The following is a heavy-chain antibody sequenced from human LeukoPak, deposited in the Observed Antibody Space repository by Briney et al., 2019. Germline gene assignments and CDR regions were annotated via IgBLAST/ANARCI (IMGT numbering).Heavy chain of an antibody. CDR1: GFTFSSYA. CDR3: ARGWIQLGGLVLDY. CDR2: ISYDGSNK. Sequence: GGSLRLSCAASGFTFSSYAMHWVRQAPGKGLECVAVISYDGSNKYYADSVKGRFTISRDNSKNTLYLQMNSLRAEDTAVYYCARGWIQLGGLVLDYWGQGTLVTVSS. D-gene: IGHD5-18*01. J-gene: IGHJ4*02. V-gene: IGHV3-30*04.